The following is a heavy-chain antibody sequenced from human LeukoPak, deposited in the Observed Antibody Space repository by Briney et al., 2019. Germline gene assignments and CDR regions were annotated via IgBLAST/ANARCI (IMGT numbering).Heavy chain of an antibody. CDR1: GGSFSGYY. D-gene: IGHD1-26*01. V-gene: IGHV4-34*01. CDR2: IYYSGST. Sequence: SETLSLTCAVYGGSFSGYYWTWIRQSPGKGLEWIGSIYYSGSTYYNPSLKSRVTISVDTSKNQFSLRLSSVTAADTAVYYCGSGSYRTSAFDYWGQGTLVTVSS. CDR3: GSGSYRTSAFDY. J-gene: IGHJ4*02.